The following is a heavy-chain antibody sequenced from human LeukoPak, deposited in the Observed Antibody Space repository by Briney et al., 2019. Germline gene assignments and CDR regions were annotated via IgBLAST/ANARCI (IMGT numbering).Heavy chain of an antibody. D-gene: IGHD2/OR15-2a*01. V-gene: IGHV4-59*11. CDR2: IYYSGST. CDR3: ARFIIGGGEILDY. Sequence: SETLSLTCTVSGGSISSHYWSWIRQPPGKGLEWIGYIYYSGSTNYNPSLKSRVTISVDTSKNQFSLKLSSVTAADTAVYYCARFIIGGGEILDYWGQGTLVTVSS. J-gene: IGHJ4*02. CDR1: GGSISSHY.